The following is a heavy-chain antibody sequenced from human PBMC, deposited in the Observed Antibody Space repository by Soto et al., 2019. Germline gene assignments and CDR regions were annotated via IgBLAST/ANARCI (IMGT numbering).Heavy chain of an antibody. CDR1: GFIFSDYA. J-gene: IGHJ4*02. D-gene: IGHD6-13*01. Sequence: QVQLVESGGGVVQPGRSLRLSCAASGFIFSDYAMHWVRQAPGKGLEWVAVISYGGDNKYYADSVRGRFAISRDNLKNTLDLQMNSLKPEDTDVYLCEKARHSTSWYGLEADFWGQGTLVTVSS. CDR3: EKARHSTSWYGLEADF. CDR2: ISYGGDNK. V-gene: IGHV3-30*09.